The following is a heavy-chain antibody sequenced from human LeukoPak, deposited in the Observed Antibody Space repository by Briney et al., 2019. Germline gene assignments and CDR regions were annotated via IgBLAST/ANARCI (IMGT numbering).Heavy chain of an antibody. V-gene: IGHV3-7*01. CDR2: IKQDGSEK. CDR3: ARDRYYGSGSSDY. J-gene: IGHJ4*02. Sequence: GGSPRLSCAASGFTFTSYWMSWVRQAPGKGLEWVANIKQDGSEKYYGDSVKGRFTISRDNAKNSLYLQMNSLRAEDTAVYYCARDRYYGSGSSDYWGQGTLVTVSS. D-gene: IGHD3-10*01. CDR1: GFTFTSYW.